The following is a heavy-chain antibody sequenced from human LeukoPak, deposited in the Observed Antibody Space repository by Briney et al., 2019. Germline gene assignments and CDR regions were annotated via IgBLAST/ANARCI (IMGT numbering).Heavy chain of an antibody. CDR1: GFTFDDHA. D-gene: IGHD6-13*01. CDR2: ISWNSGSR. Sequence: GGSLRLSCAASGFTFDDHAMHWVRQAPGKGLEWVSGISWNSGSRGYADSVKGRFTISRDNAKNSLYLQMSGLRAEDTALYYCAKDRGTSWVGWYLDLWGRGTLVTVSS. V-gene: IGHV3-9*01. CDR3: AKDRGTSWVGWYLDL. J-gene: IGHJ2*01.